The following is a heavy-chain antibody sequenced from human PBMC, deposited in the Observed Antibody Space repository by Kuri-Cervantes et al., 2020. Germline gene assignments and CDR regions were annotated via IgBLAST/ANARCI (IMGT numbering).Heavy chain of an antibody. CDR2: IYSGGST. J-gene: IGHJ4*02. V-gene: IGHV3-53*05. Sequence: GESLKISCAASGFTVSSNYMSWVRQAPGKGLEWVSVIYSGGSTYYADSVKGRFTISRDNAKNSLYLQMNSLRAEDTALYYCAKGFLTYYFDYWGQGTLVTVSS. CDR3: AKGFLTYYFDY. D-gene: IGHD3-3*01. CDR1: GFTVSSNY.